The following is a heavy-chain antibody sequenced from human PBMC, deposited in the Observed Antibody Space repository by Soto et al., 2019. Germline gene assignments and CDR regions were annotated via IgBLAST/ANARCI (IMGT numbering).Heavy chain of an antibody. Sequence: EVQLVESGGGLVKPGGSLRISCAASGFTLTNAWMSWVRQAPGKGLEWVGRIGSKSAGGTTDYAAPVKGRFTISRDDSKNTLYLQMNSLKTEDTGVYYGTTRIAGGQGTRVTVSS. CDR2: IGSKSAGGTT. V-gene: IGHV3-15*04. D-gene: IGHD2-15*01. J-gene: IGHJ4*02. CDR3: TTRIA. CDR1: GFTLTNAW.